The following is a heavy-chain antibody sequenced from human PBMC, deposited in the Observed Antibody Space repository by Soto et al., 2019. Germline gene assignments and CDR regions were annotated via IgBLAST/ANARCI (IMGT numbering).Heavy chain of an antibody. CDR2: INPNSGGT. D-gene: IGHD3-16*01. V-gene: IGHV1-2*04. Sequence: GASVKVSCKASGYTFTSYGISWVRQAPGQGLEWMGWINPNSGGTNYAQKFQGWVTMTRDTSISTAYMELSRLRSDDTAVYYCARDARAGGPLRNFDYWGQGTLVTVSS. J-gene: IGHJ4*02. CDR3: ARDARAGGPLRNFDY. CDR1: GYTFTSYG.